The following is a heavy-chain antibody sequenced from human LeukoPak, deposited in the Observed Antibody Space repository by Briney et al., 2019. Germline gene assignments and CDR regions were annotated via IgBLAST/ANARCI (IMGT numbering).Heavy chain of an antibody. V-gene: IGHV4-39*01. J-gene: IGHJ4*02. D-gene: IGHD2-15*01. CDR2: IYYSGDT. Sequence: SETLSLTCTVSGGSISSSSYYWGWIRQPPGKGLEWIGSIYYSGDTYYNPSLKSRVTLSVDTSKNQFSLKLSSVTAADTAVYYCARRVCSGGSCPFDYWGQGTLVTVSS. CDR1: GGSISSSSYY. CDR3: ARRVCSGGSCPFDY.